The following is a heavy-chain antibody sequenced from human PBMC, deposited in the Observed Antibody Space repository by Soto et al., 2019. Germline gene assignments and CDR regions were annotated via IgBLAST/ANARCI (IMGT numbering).Heavy chain of an antibody. J-gene: IGHJ6*02. D-gene: IGHD2-2*01. V-gene: IGHV1-3*05. CDR3: ASSYCISTSCPPYYGMDV. Sequence: QVQLVQSGAEEKKPGASVKVSCKASGYTFTSYAMHWVRQAPGQRLEWMGWINAGNGNTKNSQKFQGRVTITRDTSASTAYMELSSLRSEDTAVYYCASSYCISTSCPPYYGMDVWGQGTTVTVSS. CDR2: INAGNGNT. CDR1: GYTFTSYA.